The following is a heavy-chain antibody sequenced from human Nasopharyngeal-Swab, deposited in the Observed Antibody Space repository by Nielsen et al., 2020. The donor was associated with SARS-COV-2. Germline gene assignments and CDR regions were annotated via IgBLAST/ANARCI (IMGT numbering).Heavy chain of an antibody. Sequence: VRQATGKGLEWVSSISSSSSYIYYADSVKGRFTISRDNAKNSLYLQMNSLRAEDTAVYYCARDGYSSSSSYYYYYGMDVWGQGTTVTVSS. CDR2: ISSSSSYI. D-gene: IGHD6-6*01. V-gene: IGHV3-21*04. J-gene: IGHJ6*02. CDR3: ARDGYSSSSSYYYYYGMDV.